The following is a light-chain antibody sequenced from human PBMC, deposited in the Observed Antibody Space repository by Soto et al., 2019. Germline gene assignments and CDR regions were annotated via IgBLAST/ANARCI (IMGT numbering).Light chain of an antibody. CDR2: ASS. CDR3: QRSYSSPLT. Sequence: DIQMTQSPSSLSASVGDRVTITCRASQSISSYLNWYQQKPGKAPNLLIYASSGLQSGVPSRFSGSGSGTEFTLTISSLKPEDFATYYCQRSYSSPLTFGPGTKVDIK. CDR1: QSISSY. J-gene: IGKJ3*01. V-gene: IGKV1-39*01.